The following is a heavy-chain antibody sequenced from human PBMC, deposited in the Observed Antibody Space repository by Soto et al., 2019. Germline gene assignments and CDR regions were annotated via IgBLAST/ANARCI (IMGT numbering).Heavy chain of an antibody. Sequence: PSETLSLTCAVYGGSFSGHYWTWVRQPPRKGLEWIGEINHGGSTSYNPSLKSRVTMSVDMSKNQFSLRLAPVTAADTAVYYCVRGKFCDTTPCIRAFDIWGRGTMXTVSS. D-gene: IGHD1-26*01. CDR2: INHGGST. V-gene: IGHV4-34*01. J-gene: IGHJ3*02. CDR3: VRGKFCDTTPCIRAFDI. CDR1: GGSFSGHY.